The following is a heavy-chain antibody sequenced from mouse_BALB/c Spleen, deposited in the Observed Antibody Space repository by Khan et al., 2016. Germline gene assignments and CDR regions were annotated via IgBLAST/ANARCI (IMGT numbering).Heavy chain of an antibody. CDR1: AYAFTTAG. CDR3: ARGYGYIYAMDF. D-gene: IGHD2-2*01. Sequence: QIQLVQSGPELKKPGETVRISCKASAYAFTTAGIQWVQRMPGKGLKWIGWINTHSEVPKYAEDFKGRFAFSLETSANTAYLQLSSLKNEDTATYFCARGYGYIYAMDFWGQGTSVTVSS. CDR2: INTHSEVP. J-gene: IGHJ4*01. V-gene: IGHV9-4*02.